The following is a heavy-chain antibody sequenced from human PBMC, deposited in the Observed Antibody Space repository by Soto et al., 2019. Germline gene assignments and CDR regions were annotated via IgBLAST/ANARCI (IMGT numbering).Heavy chain of an antibody. V-gene: IGHV3-74*01. CDR3: ARGYANYSNSAY. Sequence: EVQLVESGGGLFQPEGSLRLSCEASGFTFSNYWMHWVRQAPGKGLVWVSRINNDGSDPIYADSVKGRFTISRDNAKNTVYLQMNSLRAEDTAVYYWARGYANYSNSAYWGQGSLVTVSS. J-gene: IGHJ4*02. CDR2: INNDGSDP. CDR1: GFTFSNYW. D-gene: IGHD2-2*01.